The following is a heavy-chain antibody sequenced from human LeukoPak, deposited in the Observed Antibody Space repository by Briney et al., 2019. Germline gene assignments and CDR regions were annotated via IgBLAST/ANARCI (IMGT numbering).Heavy chain of an antibody. J-gene: IGHJ4*02. CDR1: GFTFSSYG. CDR2: ISYDGSNK. Sequence: GGSLRLSCAASGFTFSSYGMHWVRQAPGKGLEWVAVISYDGSNKYYADSVKGRFTISRDNSKNTLYLQMNSLRAEDTAVYYCAKEGYDFWSGYYSGFDYWGQGTLVTVSS. CDR3: AKEGYDFWSGYYSGFDY. V-gene: IGHV3-30*18. D-gene: IGHD3-3*01.